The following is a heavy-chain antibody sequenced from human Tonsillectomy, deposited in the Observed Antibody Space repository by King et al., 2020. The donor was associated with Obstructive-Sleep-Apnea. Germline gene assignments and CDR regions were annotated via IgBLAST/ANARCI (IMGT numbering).Heavy chain of an antibody. CDR2: ISSSSRTT. CDR1: GFTFSSYS. J-gene: IGHJ5*02. V-gene: IGHV3-48*04. D-gene: IGHD6-19*01. CDR3: ARDFQGMAVAVGSTLTFDP. Sequence: VQLVESGGGLVQPGGSLRLSCAGSGFTFSSYSMNWVRQAPGKGLDWVSYISSSSRTTYYADSVKGRFTISRDNAKNSLYLQMNSLRAEDTALYYCARDFQGMAVAVGSTLTFDPWGQGTLVTVSS.